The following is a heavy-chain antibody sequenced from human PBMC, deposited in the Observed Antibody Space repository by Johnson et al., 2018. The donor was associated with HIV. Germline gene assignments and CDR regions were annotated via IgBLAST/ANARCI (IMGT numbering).Heavy chain of an antibody. J-gene: IGHJ3*01. CDR1: GFIFRNYW. D-gene: IGHD6-19*01. CDR2: IYSDGSDT. Sequence: VQLVESGGGVVQPGESLRLSCAASGFIFRNYWMHWVRQTPGKGLVWVARIYSDGSDTAYADSVKGRFTISRDNAKKTLYLQMNSLRAEDTAVYYCARKQWLEIPSDALDVWGQGTMVTVSS. CDR3: ARKQWLEIPSDALDV. V-gene: IGHV3-74*03.